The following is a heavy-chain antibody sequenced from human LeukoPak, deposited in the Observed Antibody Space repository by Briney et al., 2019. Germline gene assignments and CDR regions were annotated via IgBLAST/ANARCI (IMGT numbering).Heavy chain of an antibody. CDR1: GFTFSSDA. CDR3: AKETTGGSSGNY. CDR2: ISGRGDSA. V-gene: IGHV3-23*01. J-gene: IGHJ4*02. Sequence: GGSLRLPCAASGFTFSSDAMTWVRQAPGKGLEWVSGISGRGDSAFYADSVKGRFTISRDNSKNTLYLQMNSLRAEDTAVYYCAKETTGGSSGNYWGQGTLVTVSS. D-gene: IGHD1-14*01.